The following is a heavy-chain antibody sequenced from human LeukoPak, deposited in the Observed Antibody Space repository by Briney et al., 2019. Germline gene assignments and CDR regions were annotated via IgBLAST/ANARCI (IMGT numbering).Heavy chain of an antibody. D-gene: IGHD3-10*01. Sequence: ASVKVSCKASGYIFTNYALNWVRQAPGQGLEWMGWINTNSGNPTYAQGFTGRFVFSLDTSVNTAFLQISSLKAEDTAVYYCARDRGDLYFGDFREYFFDSWGQGTLVTVSS. CDR3: ARDRGDLYFGDFREYFFDS. CDR1: GYIFTNYA. J-gene: IGHJ4*02. CDR2: INTNSGNP. V-gene: IGHV7-4-1*02.